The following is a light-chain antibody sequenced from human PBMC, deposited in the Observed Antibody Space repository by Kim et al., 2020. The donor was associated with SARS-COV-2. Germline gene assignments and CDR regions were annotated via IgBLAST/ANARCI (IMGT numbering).Light chain of an antibody. CDR1: SLRSYY. CDR2: GRN. CDR3: HSRDSGGNVL. Sequence: SSELTQDPAVSVALGQTVRITCQGDSLRSYYATWYQQRPRQAPVLVIYGRNNRPSGIPDRFSGSTSGNTASLTISGAQAEDEADFYCHSRDSGGNVLFGGGTKVTVL. J-gene: IGLJ2*01. V-gene: IGLV3-19*01.